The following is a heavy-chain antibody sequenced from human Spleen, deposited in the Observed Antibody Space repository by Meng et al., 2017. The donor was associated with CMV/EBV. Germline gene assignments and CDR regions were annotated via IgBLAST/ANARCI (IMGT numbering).Heavy chain of an antibody. V-gene: IGHV1-18*01. CDR1: GYTFTNYG. CDR3: ARDSSWFDY. CDR2: ISAYNGDT. J-gene: IGHJ4*02. Sequence: KVSCKASGYTFTNYGISVVRQAPGLGLEWVGWISAYNGDTNYAQTLQGRVTMTTDTSTNIAYMELRGLRFDDTAVYYCARDSSWFDYWGQGTLVTVSS. D-gene: IGHD6-13*01.